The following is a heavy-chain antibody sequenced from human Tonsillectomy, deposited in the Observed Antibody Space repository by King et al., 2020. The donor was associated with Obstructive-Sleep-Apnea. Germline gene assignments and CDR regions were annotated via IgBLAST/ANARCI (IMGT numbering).Heavy chain of an antibody. J-gene: IGHJ3*02. CDR2: IYYSGST. Sequence: VQLQESGPGLVKPSQTLSLTCTVSGGSISSGGYYWSWIRQHPGKGLEWIGYIYYSGSTYYNPSLKSRVTISVDTSKNQFSLKLSSVTAADTAVYYCAGVPLRYLSRDAFDIWGQGTMVTVSS. CDR1: GGSISSGGYY. V-gene: IGHV4-31*03. D-gene: IGHD3-9*01. CDR3: AGVPLRYLSRDAFDI.